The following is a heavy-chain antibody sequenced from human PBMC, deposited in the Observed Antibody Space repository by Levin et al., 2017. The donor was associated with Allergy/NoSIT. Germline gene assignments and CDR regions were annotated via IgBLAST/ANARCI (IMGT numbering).Heavy chain of an antibody. V-gene: IGHV3-23*01. J-gene: IGHJ3*01. D-gene: IGHD1-20*01. CDR2: IGGSGDIT. CDR3: AKEAFNWNQAFDV. CDR1: GFTFSSYA. Sequence: QAGGSLRLSCAASGFTFSSYAMSWVRQAPGKGLEWVSAIGGSGDITYYADSVKGRLTISRDNSKNTLYLQMNSLRAEDTAVYYCAKEAFNWNQAFDVWGQGTMVTASS.